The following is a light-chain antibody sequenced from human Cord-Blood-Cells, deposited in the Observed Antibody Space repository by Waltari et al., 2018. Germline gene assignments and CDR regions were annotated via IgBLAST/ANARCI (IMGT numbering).Light chain of an antibody. J-gene: IGLJ3*02. CDR2: LNSDGSH. V-gene: IGLV4-69*01. CDR3: QTWGTGINWV. Sequence: QLVLTQSPSASASLGASVKLTCTLSSGHSSYAIAWHQQQPEKGPRYWMKLNSDGSHSKGDGIPDRFSGSSAGAERYLTISSLQSEDEADYYCQTWGTGINWVFGGGTKLTVL. CDR1: SGHSSYA.